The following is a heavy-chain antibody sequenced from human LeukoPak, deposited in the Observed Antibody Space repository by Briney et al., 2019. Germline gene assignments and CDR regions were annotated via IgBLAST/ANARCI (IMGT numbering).Heavy chain of an antibody. D-gene: IGHD3-22*01. CDR3: ARGGPYYYDSSGYYHPFDY. CDR2: IIPIFCTA. Sequence: SVKVSCKASGGTFSSYAISWVRQAPGQGLEWMGGIIPIFCTANNAQKFQGRVTITTDESTSTAYMELSSLRSEDTAVYYCARGGPYYYDSSGYYHPFDYWGQGTLVTVSS. V-gene: IGHV1-69*05. J-gene: IGHJ4*02. CDR1: GGTFSSYA.